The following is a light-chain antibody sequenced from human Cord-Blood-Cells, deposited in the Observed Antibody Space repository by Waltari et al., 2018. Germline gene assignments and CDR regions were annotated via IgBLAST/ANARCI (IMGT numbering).Light chain of an antibody. CDR3: QQSYSTLTWT. CDR2: AAS. J-gene: IGKJ1*01. Sequence: DLQMTQSPYSLSASVGDRVTITRRASQSISSYLNWYQQKPGKAPKLLIYAASSLQSGVPSRFSGSGSGTDFTLTISSLQPEDFATYYCQQSYSTLTWTFGQGTKVEIK. CDR1: QSISSY. V-gene: IGKV1-39*01.